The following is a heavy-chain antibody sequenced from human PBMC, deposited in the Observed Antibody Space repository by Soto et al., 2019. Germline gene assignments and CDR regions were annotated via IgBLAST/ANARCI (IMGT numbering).Heavy chain of an antibody. J-gene: IGHJ4*02. V-gene: IGHV3-33*01. CDR2: IWYDGNNK. D-gene: IGHD2-21*01. CDR1: GFTFSNYG. Sequence: GGSLRLSCAASGFTFSNYGMHWVRQAPGKGLEWVAVIWYDGNNKYYADSVKGRFTISRDNSNNTLYVQMTSLRAEDTAVYYCARGLHSLFDYWGQGALVTVSS. CDR3: ARGLHSLFDY.